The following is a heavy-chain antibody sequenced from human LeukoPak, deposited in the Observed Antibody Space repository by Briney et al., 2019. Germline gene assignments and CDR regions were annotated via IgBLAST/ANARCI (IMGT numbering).Heavy chain of an antibody. CDR1: GFTCSSYW. J-gene: IGHJ5*02. D-gene: IGHD2-15*01. V-gene: IGHV3-7*01. CDR3: ARDLIVVVAATSYNWFDP. Sequence: GGSLRLSCAASGFTCSSYWMSWVRQAPGKGPEWVPNIKQDGSEKYYVDSVKGRFTISRDNAKNSLYLQMNSLRAEDTAVYYCARDLIVVVAATSYNWFDPWGQGTLVTVSS. CDR2: IKQDGSEK.